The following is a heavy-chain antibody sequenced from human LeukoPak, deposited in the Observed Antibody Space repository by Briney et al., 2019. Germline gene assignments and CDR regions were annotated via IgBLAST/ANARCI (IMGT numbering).Heavy chain of an antibody. CDR1: GFTFSSYA. V-gene: IGHV3-30-3*01. CDR3: ARVLSYDYYGMDV. D-gene: IGHD3-16*01. Sequence: PGGSLRLSCAASGFTFSSYAMHWVRQAPGKGLEWVAVISYDGSNKYYADSVKGRFTISRDNSKNTLYLQMNSLRAEDTAVYYCARVLSYDYYGMDVWGQGTTVTVSS. CDR2: ISYDGSNK. J-gene: IGHJ6*02.